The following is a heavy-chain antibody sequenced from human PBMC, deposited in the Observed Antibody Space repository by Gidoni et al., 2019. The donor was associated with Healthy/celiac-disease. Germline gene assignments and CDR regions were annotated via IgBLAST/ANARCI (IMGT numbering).Heavy chain of an antibody. D-gene: IGHD3-22*01. CDR3: VKDYYDSSGILDY. J-gene: IGHJ4*02. Sequence: EVQLVEYGGGLVQPGGSLRLSCSASGFTFSSYAMHWVRQAPGKGLEYVSAISSNGGSTYYADSVKGRFTISRDNSKNTLYLQMSSLRAEDTAVYYCVKDYYDSSGILDYWGQGTLVTVSS. V-gene: IGHV3-64D*06. CDR2: ISSNGGST. CDR1: GFTFSSYA.